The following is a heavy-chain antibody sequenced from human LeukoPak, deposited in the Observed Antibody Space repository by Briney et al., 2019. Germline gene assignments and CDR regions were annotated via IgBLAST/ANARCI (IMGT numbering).Heavy chain of an antibody. D-gene: IGHD3-22*01. CDR2: IYYSGST. J-gene: IGHJ4*02. Sequence: SETLSLTCTVSGGSISSYYWSWIRQPPGKGLEWIGYIYYSGSTNYNPSLKSRVTISVDTSKNQFSLKLSSVTAADTAVYYCARTRDYYDSSGYYYDYWGQGTLVTASS. CDR1: GGSISSYY. CDR3: ARTRDYYDSSGYYYDY. V-gene: IGHV4-59*08.